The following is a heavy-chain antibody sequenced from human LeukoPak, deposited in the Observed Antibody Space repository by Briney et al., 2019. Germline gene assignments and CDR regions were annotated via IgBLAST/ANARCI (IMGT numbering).Heavy chain of an antibody. CDR2: MNPNSGNT. CDR1: GYTFTSYD. Sequence: ASVKVSCKASGYTFTSYDINWVRQATGQGFEWMGWMNPNSGNTGYAQKFQGRVTITRNTSISTAYMELSSLRSEDTAVYYCARGIRKVVPATYYYYYYMDVWGKGTTVTVSS. CDR3: ARGIRKVVPATYYYYYYMDV. V-gene: IGHV1-8*03. J-gene: IGHJ6*03. D-gene: IGHD2-2*01.